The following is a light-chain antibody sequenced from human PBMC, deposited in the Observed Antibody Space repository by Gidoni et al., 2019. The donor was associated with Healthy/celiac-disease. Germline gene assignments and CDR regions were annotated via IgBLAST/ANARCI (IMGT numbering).Light chain of an antibody. J-gene: IGKJ1*01. CDR1: QSISSY. Sequence: DIQMTQSPSSLSASVGDRVTITCRASQSISSYLNWYQQKPGKAPKLLIYAASSLQSGVPSRFSGSGSGTDFTLTTSSLQPEDFATYYCQQSYNTPRTFGQXTKVEIK. CDR2: AAS. V-gene: IGKV1-39*01. CDR3: QQSYNTPRT.